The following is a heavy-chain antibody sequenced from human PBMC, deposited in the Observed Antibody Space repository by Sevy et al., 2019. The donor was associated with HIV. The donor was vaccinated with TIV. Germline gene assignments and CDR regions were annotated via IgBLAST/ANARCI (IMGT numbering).Heavy chain of an antibody. V-gene: IGHV3-15*01. Sequence: GGSLRLSCAASGFTFSNAWMSWVRQAPGKGLEWVGRIKSKTDGGTTDYAAPVKGRFTISRDDSKNTLYLQMNSLKTEDTAVYYCTTDTYYAFWSAHYIGGGWGQGTLVTVSS. J-gene: IGHJ4*02. D-gene: IGHD3-3*01. CDR3: TTDTYYAFWSAHYIGGG. CDR1: GFTFSNAW. CDR2: IKSKTDGGTT.